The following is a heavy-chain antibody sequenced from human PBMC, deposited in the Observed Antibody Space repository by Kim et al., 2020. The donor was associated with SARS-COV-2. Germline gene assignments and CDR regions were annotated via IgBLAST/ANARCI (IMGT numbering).Heavy chain of an antibody. CDR2: IWYDGSNK. CDR3: ARDGAMVRGVIIKCYGMDV. D-gene: IGHD3-10*01. V-gene: IGHV3-33*01. J-gene: IGHJ6*02. CDR1: GFTFSSYG. Sequence: GGSLRLSCAASGFTFSSYGMHWVRQAPGKGLEWVAVIWYDGSNKYYADSVKGRFTISRDNSKNTLYLQMNSLRAEDTAVYYCARDGAMVRGVIIKCYGMDVWGQGTTVTVSS.